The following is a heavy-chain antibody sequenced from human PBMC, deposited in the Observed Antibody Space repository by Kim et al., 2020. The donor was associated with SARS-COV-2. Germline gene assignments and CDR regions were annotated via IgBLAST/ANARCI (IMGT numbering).Heavy chain of an antibody. Sequence: GGSLRLSCAASGFTFSSYAMSWVRQAPGKGLEWVSAISGSGGSTYYADSVKGRFTISRDNSKNTLYLQMNSLRAEDTAVYYCAKMEGYSSSWPQYYYYYYGMDVWGQGTTVTVSS. CDR1: GFTFSSYA. D-gene: IGHD6-13*01. J-gene: IGHJ6*02. CDR3: AKMEGYSSSWPQYYYYYYGMDV. V-gene: IGHV3-23*01. CDR2: ISGSGGST.